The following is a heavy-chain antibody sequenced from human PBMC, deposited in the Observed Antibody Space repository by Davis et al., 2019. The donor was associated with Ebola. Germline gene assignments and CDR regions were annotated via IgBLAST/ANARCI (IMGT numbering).Heavy chain of an antibody. Sequence: ASVKVSCKASGYTFTSYAMHWVRQAPGQRLEWMGWINAGNGNTKYSQKFQGRVTITRDTSASTAYMELSSLRSEDTAVYYCARGLYYYDSSGYLLYWGQGTLVTVSS. D-gene: IGHD3-22*01. J-gene: IGHJ4*02. V-gene: IGHV1-3*01. CDR3: ARGLYYYDSSGYLLY. CDR1: GYTFTSYA. CDR2: INAGNGNT.